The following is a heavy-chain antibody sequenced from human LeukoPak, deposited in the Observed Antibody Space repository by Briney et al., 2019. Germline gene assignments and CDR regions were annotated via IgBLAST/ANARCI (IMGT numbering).Heavy chain of an antibody. V-gene: IGHV4-39*01. J-gene: IGHJ5*02. D-gene: IGHD3-10*01. CDR1: GGSISSSSYY. CDR3: ASDYYGRRTFDP. Sequence: SETLSLTCTVSGGSISSSSYYWGWIRQPPGKGLEWIGSIYYSGSTYYNPSLKSRVTISVDTSKNQFSLKLSSVTAADTAVYCCASDYYGRRTFDPWGQGTLVTVSS. CDR2: IYYSGST.